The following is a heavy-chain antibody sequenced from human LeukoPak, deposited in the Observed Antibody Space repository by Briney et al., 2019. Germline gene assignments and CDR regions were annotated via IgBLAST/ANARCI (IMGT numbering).Heavy chain of an antibody. J-gene: IGHJ4*02. V-gene: IGHV1-69*04. Sequence: SVKVSCKASGGTFSSYAISWVRQAPGQGLEWMGRIIPILGIANYAQKFQGRVTITADKSTSTAYMELSSLRSEGTAVYYCARAGKEGRYFDYWGQGTLVTVSS. D-gene: IGHD1-14*01. CDR2: IIPILGIA. CDR1: GGTFSSYA. CDR3: ARAGKEGRYFDY.